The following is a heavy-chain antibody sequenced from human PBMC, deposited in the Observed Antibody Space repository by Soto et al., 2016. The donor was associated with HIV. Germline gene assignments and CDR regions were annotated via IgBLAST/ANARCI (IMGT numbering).Heavy chain of an antibody. J-gene: IGHJ5*02. Sequence: QVQLVQSGAEVKKPGASVKVSCKASGYTFTGYYMHWVRQAPGQGLEWMGWINPNSGGTNYAQKFQGRVTMTRDTSISTAYMELSRLRSDDTAVFYCARDRGQQLVSNWFDPWGQGTLVTVSS. V-gene: IGHV1-2*02. D-gene: IGHD6-13*01. CDR2: INPNSGGT. CDR1: GYTFTGYY. CDR3: ARDRGQQLVSNWFDP.